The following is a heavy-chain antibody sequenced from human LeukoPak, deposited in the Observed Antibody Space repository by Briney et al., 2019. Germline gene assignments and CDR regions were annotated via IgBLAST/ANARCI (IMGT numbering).Heavy chain of an antibody. CDR2: IYYSGST. V-gene: IGHV4-59*12. CDR3: ARVRGSSGSYEYYHYMDV. J-gene: IGHJ6*03. Sequence: SETLSLTCTVSGGSISNYYWNWIRQPPGQGLEWIGHIYYSGSTNYNPSLKSRVTMSVDTSKKQFSLKLSSVTAADTAVYYCARVRGSSGSYEYYHYMDVWGKGTTVTISS. CDR1: GGSISNYY. D-gene: IGHD1-26*01.